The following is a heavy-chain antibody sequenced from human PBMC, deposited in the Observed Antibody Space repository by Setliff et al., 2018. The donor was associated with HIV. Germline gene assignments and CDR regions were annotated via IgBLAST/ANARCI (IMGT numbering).Heavy chain of an antibody. CDR1: GGSFGDYY. J-gene: IGHJ4*02. CDR2: IYTSGST. Sequence: SETLSLTCTVSGGSFGDYYRSWIRQPPGKGLEWIGYIYTSGSTNYNPSLKSRVTISVDTSKNQFSLKLSSVTAADTAVYYCARHPPSDYWGQGTLVTVSS. V-gene: IGHV4-4*09. CDR3: ARHPPSDY.